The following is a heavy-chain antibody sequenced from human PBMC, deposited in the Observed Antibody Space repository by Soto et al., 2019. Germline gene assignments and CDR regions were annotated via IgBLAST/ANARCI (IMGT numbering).Heavy chain of an antibody. J-gene: IGHJ2*01. V-gene: IGHV3-30*18. CDR3: AKDEGRWLSYLDL. CDR1: ELSFSTYC. D-gene: IGHD5-12*01. CDR2: ITDDGSGK. Sequence: QAQLVESGGGAVQPGTSLRLSCAASELSFSTYCMHWVRQAPGKGPEWVAVITDDGSGKWSADSVKGRFTIYRDNSENTLYLQMNSLRPEDSALYYCAKDEGRWLSYLDLWGRGTLVIVSS.